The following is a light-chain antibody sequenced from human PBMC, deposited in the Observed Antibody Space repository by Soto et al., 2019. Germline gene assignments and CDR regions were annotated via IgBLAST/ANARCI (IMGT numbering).Light chain of an antibody. V-gene: IGKV3-15*01. CDR1: QSVSSN. J-gene: IGKJ1*01. CDR2: GAS. CDR3: QQYNNWPQT. Sequence: EIVMTQSPATLSVSPGERATLSCRASQSVSSNLAWYQQQHGQAPRLLIYGASTRATGIPARFSGSGCGTEFTLTISSLQSEYFVVYYCQQYNNWPQTFGQGTKVEIK.